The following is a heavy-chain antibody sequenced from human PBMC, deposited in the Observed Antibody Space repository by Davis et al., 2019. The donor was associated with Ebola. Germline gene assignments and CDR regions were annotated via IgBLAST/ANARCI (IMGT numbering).Heavy chain of an antibody. CDR1: GFTFSSYS. CDR3: ARAYYDSVFDY. Sequence: GESLKISCAASGFTFSSYSMNWVRQAPGKGLEWVSAIGTAGDTYYPGSVKGRFTISRENAKNSLYLQMNSLRAEDTAVYYCARAYYDSVFDYWGQGTLVTVSS. V-gene: IGHV3-13*01. J-gene: IGHJ4*02. D-gene: IGHD3-3*01. CDR2: IGTAGDT.